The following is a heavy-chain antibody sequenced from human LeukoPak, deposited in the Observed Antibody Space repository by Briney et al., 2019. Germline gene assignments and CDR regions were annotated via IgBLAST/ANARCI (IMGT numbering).Heavy chain of an antibody. CDR2: INHSGST. V-gene: IGHV4-34*01. Sequence: SETLSLTCAVSGGSFSGYYWSWIRQPPGKGLEWIGEINHSGSTNYNPSLKSRVTISVDTSKNQFSLKLSSVTAADTAVYYCARVYDGGFDPWGQGTLVTVSS. J-gene: IGHJ5*02. CDR1: GGSFSGYY. CDR3: ARVYDGGFDP. D-gene: IGHD2/OR15-2a*01.